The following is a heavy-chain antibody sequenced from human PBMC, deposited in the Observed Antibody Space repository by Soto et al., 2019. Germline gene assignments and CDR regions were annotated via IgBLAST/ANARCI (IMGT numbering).Heavy chain of an antibody. V-gene: IGHV5-51*01. CDR2: IYPGDSDT. Sequence: GESLKISCKGSGYSFTSYWIGWARQMPGKGLEWMGIIYPGDSDTRYSPSFQGQVTISADKSISTAYLQWSSLKASDTAMYYCAGRGNYYDSSGPSAFDIWGQGTMVTVSS. CDR1: GYSFTSYW. D-gene: IGHD3-22*01. CDR3: AGRGNYYDSSGPSAFDI. J-gene: IGHJ3*02.